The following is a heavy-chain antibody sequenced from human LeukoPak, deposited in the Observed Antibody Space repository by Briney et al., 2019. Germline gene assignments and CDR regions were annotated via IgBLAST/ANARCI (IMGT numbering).Heavy chain of an antibody. CDR2: ISWNSGSI. CDR3: AKDKRDGYNLDAFDI. CDR1: GFTFDDYA. D-gene: IGHD5-24*01. J-gene: IGHJ3*02. V-gene: IGHV3-9*01. Sequence: GGSLRLSCAASGFTFDDYAMHWVRQAPGKGLDWVSGISWNSGSIGYADSVKGRFTISRDNAKNSLYLQMNSLRAEDTALYYCAKDKRDGYNLDAFDIWGQGTMVTVSS.